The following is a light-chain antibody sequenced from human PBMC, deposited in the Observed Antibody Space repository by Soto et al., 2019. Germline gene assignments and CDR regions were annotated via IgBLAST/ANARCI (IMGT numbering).Light chain of an antibody. J-gene: IGKJ4*01. CDR2: GAS. V-gene: IGKV3-20*01. Sequence: EIVLTQSPGTLSLSPGERATLSCRASQTVSTNYLAWFQHKPGQAPRLLIYGASSRATGIPDRFSGSGSGTDLTLTINRLEPEDFAVYFCQQYSDSPLTFGGGTKVEIK. CDR3: QQYSDSPLT. CDR1: QTVSTNY.